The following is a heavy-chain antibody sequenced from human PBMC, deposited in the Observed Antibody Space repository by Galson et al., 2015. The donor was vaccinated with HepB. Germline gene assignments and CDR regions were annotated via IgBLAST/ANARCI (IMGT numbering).Heavy chain of an antibody. J-gene: IGHJ4*02. V-gene: IGHV3-23*01. D-gene: IGHD3-16*02. CDR1: GFTFSSYA. CDR2: ISGSGGST. CDR3: AGHYVWGTYRSADLRY. Sequence: SLRLSCAASGFTFSSYAMSWVRQAPGKGLEWVSTISGSGGSTYYADSVEGRFTISRDNSKNTLYQQMNSLRAEDTAVYYCAGHYVWGTYRSADLRYWGQGTLVTVSS.